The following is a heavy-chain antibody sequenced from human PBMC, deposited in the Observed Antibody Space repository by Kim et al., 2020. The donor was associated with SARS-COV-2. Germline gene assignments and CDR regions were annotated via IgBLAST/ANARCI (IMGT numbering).Heavy chain of an antibody. D-gene: IGHD2-2*01. Sequence: GGSLRLSCAASGFTFSSYGMHWVRQAPGKGLEWVAVISYDGSNKYYADSVKGRFTISRDNSKNTLYLQMNSLRAEDTAVYYCAKVEYQLLEANDYWGQGTLVTVSS. J-gene: IGHJ4*02. CDR1: GFTFSSYG. V-gene: IGHV3-30*18. CDR3: AKVEYQLLEANDY. CDR2: ISYDGSNK.